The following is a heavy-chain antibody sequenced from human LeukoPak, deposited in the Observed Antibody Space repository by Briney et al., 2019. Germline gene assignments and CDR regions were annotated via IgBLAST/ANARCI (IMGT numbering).Heavy chain of an antibody. CDR3: AREAVAAPPADYYYYMDV. J-gene: IGHJ6*03. CDR1: GYTLTSYA. Sequence: ASVKVSCKASGYTLTSYAMNWVRQAPGQGLEWMGWINTNTGNPTYAQGFTGRFVFSLDTSVSTAYLQISSLKAEDTAVYYCAREAVAAPPADYYYYMDVWGKGTTVTVSS. CDR2: INTNTGNP. V-gene: IGHV7-4-1*02. D-gene: IGHD6-19*01.